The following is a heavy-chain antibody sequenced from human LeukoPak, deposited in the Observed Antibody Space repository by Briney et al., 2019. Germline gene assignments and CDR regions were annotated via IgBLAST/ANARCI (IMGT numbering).Heavy chain of an antibody. CDR1: GYTFTSYG. V-gene: IGHV1-18*04. J-gene: IGHJ4*02. Sequence: ASVEVSCKASGYTFTSYGISWVRQAPGQGLEWMGWISAYNGNTNYAQKLQGRVTMTTDTSTSTAYMELRSLGSDDTAVYYCARDALNSGYCSGGSCYSSFDYWGQGTLVTVSS. CDR2: ISAYNGNT. CDR3: ARDALNSGYCSGGSCYSSFDY. D-gene: IGHD2-15*01.